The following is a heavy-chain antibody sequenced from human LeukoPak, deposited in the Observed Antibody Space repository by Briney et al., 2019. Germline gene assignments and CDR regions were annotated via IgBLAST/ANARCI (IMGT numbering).Heavy chain of an antibody. D-gene: IGHD3-16*02. CDR3: ARGTLTFGGVISY. CDR1: GYTFTGYY. Sequence: GASVKVSCKASGYTFTGYYMHWVRQAPGQGLEWMGRINPNSGGTNYAQKFQGRVTMTRDTSISTAYMELSRLRSDDTAVYYGARGTLTFGGVISYWGQGTLVTVSS. V-gene: IGHV1-2*06. J-gene: IGHJ4*02. CDR2: INPNSGGT.